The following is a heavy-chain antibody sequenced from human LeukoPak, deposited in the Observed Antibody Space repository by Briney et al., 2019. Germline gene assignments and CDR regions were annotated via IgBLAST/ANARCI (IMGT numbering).Heavy chain of an antibody. CDR2: IYYSGST. J-gene: IGHJ3*02. Sequence: SQTLSLTCTVSGGSISGGSYYWSWIRQPPGKGLEWIGYIYYSGSTKYNLSLKSRVTISVDTSKNQLSLKLSSVTAADTAVYYCARRWTGDAFDIWGQGTMVTVSS. CDR3: ARRWTGDAFDI. CDR1: GGSISGGSYY. V-gene: IGHV4-61*01. D-gene: IGHD3/OR15-3a*01.